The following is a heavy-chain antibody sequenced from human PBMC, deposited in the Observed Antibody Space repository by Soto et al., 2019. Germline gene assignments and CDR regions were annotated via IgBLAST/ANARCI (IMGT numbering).Heavy chain of an antibody. V-gene: IGHV1-2*04. CDR2: VNPNSGGT. J-gene: IGHJ6*02. CDR3: ARGDATKIIVTTYYSLDV. CDR1: GYTFTDYY. Sequence: GASVKVSCKASGYTFTDYYIHWVRQAPGQGLEWMGWVNPNSGGTNYAQKFQGWVTMTRDTSTSTVYMEVSSLTSDDTAVYYCARGDATKIIVTTYYSLDVWGQGTTVTVSS. D-gene: IGHD3-22*01.